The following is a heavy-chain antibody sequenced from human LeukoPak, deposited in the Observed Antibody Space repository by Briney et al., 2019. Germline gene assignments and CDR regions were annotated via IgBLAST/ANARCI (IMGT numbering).Heavy chain of an antibody. Sequence: GSVKVSCKASGYTFTSYGISWVRQAPGQGLEWMGWISAYNGNTNYAQKLQGRVTMTTDTSTSTAYMELRSLRSDDTAVYYCARDPSRYDSTPAGVDYWGQGTLVTVSS. V-gene: IGHV1-18*01. CDR3: ARDPSRYDSTPAGVDY. D-gene: IGHD3-22*01. J-gene: IGHJ4*02. CDR2: ISAYNGNT. CDR1: GYTFTSYG.